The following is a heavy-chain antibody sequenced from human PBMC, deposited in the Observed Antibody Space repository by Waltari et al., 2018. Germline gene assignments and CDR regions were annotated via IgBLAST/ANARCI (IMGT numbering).Heavy chain of an antibody. V-gene: IGHV4-34*01. CDR2: INHSGRT. D-gene: IGHD3-3*01. J-gene: IGHJ6*03. CDR1: GGSFSGYY. CDR3: ARANTIFGVIRTWYYMDV. Sequence: QVQLQQWGAGLLKPSETLSLTCVVSGGSFSGYYWSWLRPPPGKGLEWIGEINHSGRTNYNPSLKSRVTISIDTSKIQFSLKLRSVTVADTAVYYCARANTIFGVIRTWYYMDVWGKGTPVTVSS.